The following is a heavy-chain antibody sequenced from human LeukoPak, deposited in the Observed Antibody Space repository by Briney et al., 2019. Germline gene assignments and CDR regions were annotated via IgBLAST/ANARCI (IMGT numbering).Heavy chain of an antibody. Sequence: GGSLRLSCAASGFTFSSYEMNWVRQAPGKGLEWVSYISSGGSTVYYADSVKGRFTISRDNAKNSVYLQMNSLRAEDTAVYFCAKDNPLPLWGQGTLVSVSS. CDR2: ISSGGSTV. CDR3: AKDNPLPL. J-gene: IGHJ4*02. D-gene: IGHD1-14*01. V-gene: IGHV3-48*03. CDR1: GFTFSSYE.